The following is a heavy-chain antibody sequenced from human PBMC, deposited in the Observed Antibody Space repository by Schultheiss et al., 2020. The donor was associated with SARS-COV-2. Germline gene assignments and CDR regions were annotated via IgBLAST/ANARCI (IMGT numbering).Heavy chain of an antibody. J-gene: IGHJ5*02. V-gene: IGHV4-31*03. CDR1: GGSISSGGYY. CDR2: IYYSGST. D-gene: IGHD6-13*01. Sequence: SETLSLTCTVSGGSISSGGYYWSWIRQHPGKGLEWIGYIYYSGSTYYNPSLKSRVTISVDTSKNQFSLKLSSVTAADTAVYYCARLPRSSSWYLGKGWFDPWGQGTLVTVSS. CDR3: ARLPRSSSWYLGKGWFDP.